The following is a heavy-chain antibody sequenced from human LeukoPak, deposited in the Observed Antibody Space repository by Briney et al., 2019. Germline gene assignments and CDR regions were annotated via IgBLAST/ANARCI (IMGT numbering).Heavy chain of an antibody. CDR1: GFTFSSYD. D-gene: IGHD3-3*01. J-gene: IGHJ5*02. Sequence: QSGGSLRLSCAASGFTFSSYDMNWVRQAPGKGLDWVSAICGSGHNTFSAASVKGRFTISRDNSKNMLYLQMNSLRAEDTAVYYCARLAAPEYYDFWSGSNWFDPWGQGTLVTVSS. CDR3: ARLAAPEYYDFWSGSNWFDP. V-gene: IGHV3-23*01. CDR2: ICGSGHNT.